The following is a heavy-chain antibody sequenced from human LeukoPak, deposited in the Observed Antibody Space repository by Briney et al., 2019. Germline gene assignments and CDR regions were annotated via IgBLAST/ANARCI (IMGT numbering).Heavy chain of an antibody. CDR2: ISSSSYI. CDR3: ARSIAVAGGGIVFDI. Sequence: GGSLRLSCAASGFTFSSYSMNWVRQAPGKGLEWVSSISSSSYIYYADSVKGRFTISRDNAKNSLYLQMNSLRAEDTAVYYCARSIAVAGGGIVFDIWGQGTLVTVSS. J-gene: IGHJ4*02. V-gene: IGHV3-21*01. D-gene: IGHD6-19*01. CDR1: GFTFSSYS.